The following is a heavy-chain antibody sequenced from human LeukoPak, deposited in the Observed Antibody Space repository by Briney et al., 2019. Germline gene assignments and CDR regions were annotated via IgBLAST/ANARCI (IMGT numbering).Heavy chain of an antibody. J-gene: IGHJ6*02. D-gene: IGHD2-8*01. Sequence: SETLSLTCSVSGGSISSDDYYWSWIRQPPGQGLEWIGYISYRGSTYYNPSLKNRVTISLDTSRNRFSLKLSSVTAADTAVYYCARESPYEGYAMDVWGQGTTVTVSS. V-gene: IGHV4-30-4*01. CDR1: GGSISSDDYY. CDR3: ARESPYEGYAMDV. CDR2: ISYRGST.